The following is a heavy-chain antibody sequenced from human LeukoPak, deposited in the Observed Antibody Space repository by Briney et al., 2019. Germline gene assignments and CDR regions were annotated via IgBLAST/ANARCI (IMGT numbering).Heavy chain of an antibody. D-gene: IGHD3-22*01. V-gene: IGHV3-23*05. J-gene: IGHJ4*02. Sequence: GGSLRLSCAASGFTFSNYAMTWVRQAPGKGLEWVSAVTSSSSTYYADSVKGRFTISRDNSKNTLYLQVNSLRAEDTAVYYCARVRYDSTASYFDYWGQGTLVTVSS. CDR2: VTSSSST. CDR1: GFTFSNYA. CDR3: ARVRYDSTASYFDY.